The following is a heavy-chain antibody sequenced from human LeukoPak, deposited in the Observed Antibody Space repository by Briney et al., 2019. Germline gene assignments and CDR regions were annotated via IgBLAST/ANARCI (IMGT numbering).Heavy chain of an antibody. CDR1: GFTFSSYG. CDR2: IWYDGSNK. V-gene: IGHV3-33*01. D-gene: IGHD6-19*01. CDR3: AREDGSGWYGPNFDY. J-gene: IGHJ4*02. Sequence: PGGSLRLSCAASGFTFSSYGMHWVRQAPGKGLEWVAVIWYDGSNKYYADSVKGRFTFSRDNSKNTLYLQMNSLRAEDTAVYYCAREDGSGWYGPNFDYWGQGTLVTVSS.